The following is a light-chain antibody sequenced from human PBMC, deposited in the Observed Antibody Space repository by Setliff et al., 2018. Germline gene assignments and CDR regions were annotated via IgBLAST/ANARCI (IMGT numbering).Light chain of an antibody. J-gene: IGLJ1*01. V-gene: IGLV2-14*03. CDR3: SSYAGSNNSPFV. Sequence: QSALTQPASVSGSPRQSITIPCTGTSSDVGGYNSVSWYQHHPGKAPKLMIFDVSYRPSGVSNRFSGSKSGNTASLTISGLQTEDEAHYYCSSYAGSNNSPFVFGAGTKVTVL. CDR1: SSDVGGYNS. CDR2: DVS.